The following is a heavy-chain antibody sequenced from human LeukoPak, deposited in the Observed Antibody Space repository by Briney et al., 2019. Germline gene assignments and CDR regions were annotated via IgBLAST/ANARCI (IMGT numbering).Heavy chain of an antibody. CDR2: INHSGST. CDR3: ARPINYYDSSGYNY. CDR1: GGSFSGYY. V-gene: IGHV4-34*01. J-gene: IGHJ4*02. Sequence: SETLSLTCAVYGGSFSGYYWSWIRQPPGKGLEWIGEINHSGSTNYNPSLKSRVTISVDTSKNQFSLKLSSVTAADTAVYYCARPINYYDSSGYNYWGQGTLVTVSS. D-gene: IGHD3-22*01.